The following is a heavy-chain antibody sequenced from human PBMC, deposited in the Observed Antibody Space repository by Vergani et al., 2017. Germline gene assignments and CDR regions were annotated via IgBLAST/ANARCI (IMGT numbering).Heavy chain of an antibody. CDR3: AREAVLTMVRGRKQYNWFDP. V-gene: IGHV1-69*01. Sequence: QVQLVQSGAEVKKPGSSVKVSCKASGGTFSSYAISWVRQAPGQGLEWMGGIIPIFGTAKYAQKFQGRVTITADESTSTAYMELSSLRSEDTAVYYCAREAVLTMVRGRKQYNWFDPWGQGTLVTVSS. CDR1: GGTFSSYA. CDR2: IIPIFGTA. D-gene: IGHD3-10*01. J-gene: IGHJ5*02.